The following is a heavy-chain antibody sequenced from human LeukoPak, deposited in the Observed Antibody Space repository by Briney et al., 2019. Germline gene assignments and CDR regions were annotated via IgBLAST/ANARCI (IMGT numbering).Heavy chain of an antibody. D-gene: IGHD4-17*01. CDR2: IYYSGST. CDR1: GGSISSGGYY. J-gene: IGHJ4*02. V-gene: IGHV4-31*03. Sequence: SETLSLTCTVSGGSISSGGYYWSWIRQHPGKGLEWIGYIYYSGSTHYNPSLKSRVTISVDTSKNQFSLKLSSVTAADTAVYYCARGTRGDYDYYFDYWGQGTLVTVSS. CDR3: ARGTRGDYDYYFDY.